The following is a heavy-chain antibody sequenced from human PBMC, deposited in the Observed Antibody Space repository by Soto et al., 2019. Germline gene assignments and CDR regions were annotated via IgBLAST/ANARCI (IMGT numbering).Heavy chain of an antibody. Sequence: PSETLSLTCAVYGGSFSGYYWSWIRQPPGKGLEWIGEINHSGSTNYNPSLKSRVTISVDTSKNQFSLKLSSVTAADTAVYYCARVRGITIFGVVINFKNNWFDPWGQGTLVTVSS. D-gene: IGHD3-3*01. CDR1: GGSFSGYY. J-gene: IGHJ5*02. CDR3: ARVRGITIFGVVINFKNNWFDP. CDR2: INHSGST. V-gene: IGHV4-34*01.